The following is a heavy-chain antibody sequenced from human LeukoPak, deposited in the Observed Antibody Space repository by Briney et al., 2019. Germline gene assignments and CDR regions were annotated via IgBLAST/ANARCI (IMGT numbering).Heavy chain of an antibody. CDR3: ARDRTYYYGMDV. CDR1: GFTVSNNY. J-gene: IGHJ6*02. D-gene: IGHD3-16*01. Sequence: GGSLRLSCAASGFTVSNNYMGWVRQAPAKGLEWVSVIYSVGSTYYADSVRGRFTISRDNSKNTLYLQMNSLRAEDTAVYYCARDRTYYYGMDVWGQGTTVTVSS. V-gene: IGHV3-66*01. CDR2: IYSVGST.